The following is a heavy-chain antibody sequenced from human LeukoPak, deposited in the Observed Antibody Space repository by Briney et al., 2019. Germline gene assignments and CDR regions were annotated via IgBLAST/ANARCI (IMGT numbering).Heavy chain of an antibody. J-gene: IGHJ6*03. Sequence: SETLSLTCTVSGDSISSGNYWSWIRQPPGKGLGWIGYIYYSGSTNYNPSLKSRVTISVDTSKNQFSLKLSSVTAADTAVYYCARVSNYDFWSGMDVWGKGTTVTVSS. CDR1: GDSISSGNY. D-gene: IGHD3-3*01. CDR2: IYYSGST. V-gene: IGHV4-61*01. CDR3: ARVSNYDFWSGMDV.